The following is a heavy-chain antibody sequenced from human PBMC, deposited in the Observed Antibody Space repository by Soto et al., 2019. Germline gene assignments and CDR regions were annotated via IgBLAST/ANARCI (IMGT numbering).Heavy chain of an antibody. J-gene: IGHJ4*02. CDR3: AATPSSPLIVVVVAAKYYFDY. CDR2: IIPIFGTA. V-gene: IGHV1-69*01. CDR1: GGTFSSYA. Sequence: QVQLVQSGAEVKKPGSSVKVSCKASGGTFSSYAISWVRQAPGQGLEWMGGIIPIFGTANYAQKFQGRVTITADESTSTAYMELSSLRSEDTAVYYCAATPSSPLIVVVVAAKYYFDYWGQGTLVTVSS. D-gene: IGHD2-15*01.